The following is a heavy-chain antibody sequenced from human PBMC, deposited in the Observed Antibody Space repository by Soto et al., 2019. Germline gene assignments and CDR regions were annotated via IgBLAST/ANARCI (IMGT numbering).Heavy chain of an antibody. D-gene: IGHD5-18*01. V-gene: IGHV3-9*01. CDR3: AKAVGSYGNFDY. Sequence: EVQLVESGGGLVKPGRPRRLSLPASGFTFDDYAWHWVRQAPGRGLEWVSRISWNSGSIGYADSVKGRFTISRDNAKNSLYLQMNSLRAEDTALYYCAKAVGSYGNFDYWGQGTLVTVSS. CDR2: ISWNSGSI. CDR1: GFTFDDYA. J-gene: IGHJ4*02.